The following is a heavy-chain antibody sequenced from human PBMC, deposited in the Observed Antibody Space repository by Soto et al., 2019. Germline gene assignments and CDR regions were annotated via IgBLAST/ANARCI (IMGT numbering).Heavy chain of an antibody. Sequence: EVQVLESGGGLVQPGGSLRLSCEGSGFTVSSHAMTWIRQAPGKGPEWVSTVTADGGTYYADSVKGRFAMSRDTSENTLYLQLNSLGAEYMAAYYCAPHVSCSGGSCQYDAFAIRGQGTMVTVSS. CDR1: GFTVSSHA. CDR2: VTADGGT. V-gene: IGHV3-23*01. D-gene: IGHD2-15*01. CDR3: APHVSCSGGSCQYDAFAI. J-gene: IGHJ3*02.